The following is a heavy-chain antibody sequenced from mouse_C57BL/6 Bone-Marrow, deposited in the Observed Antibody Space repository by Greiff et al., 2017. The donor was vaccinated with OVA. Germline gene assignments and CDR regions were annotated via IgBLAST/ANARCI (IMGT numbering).Heavy chain of an antibody. J-gene: IGHJ1*03. CDR3: TTDGSSYYWYFDV. CDR2: IDPEDGDT. Sequence: VQLQQSGAELVRPGASVKLSCTASGFNIKDYYMHWVKQRPEQGLEWIGRIDPEDGDTEYAPTFQGKATMTADTSSNTASLQLSSLTSEDTAVYYCTTDGSSYYWYFDVWGTGTTVTVSS. V-gene: IGHV14-1*01. CDR1: GFNIKDYY. D-gene: IGHD1-1*01.